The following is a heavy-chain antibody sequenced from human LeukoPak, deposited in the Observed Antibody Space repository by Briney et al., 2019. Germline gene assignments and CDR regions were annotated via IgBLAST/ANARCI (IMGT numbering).Heavy chain of an antibody. J-gene: IGHJ5*02. D-gene: IGHD2-2*01. Sequence: SETLSLTCTVSGGSISSYYWSWIRQPAGKGLEWIGRIYTSGSTNYNPSLKSRVTMSVDTSKNQFSLKLSSVTAADTAVYYCARTLPSQDIVVVPAADNWFDPWGQGTLVTVSS. CDR2: IYTSGST. V-gene: IGHV4-4*07. CDR1: GGSISSYY. CDR3: ARTLPSQDIVVVPAADNWFDP.